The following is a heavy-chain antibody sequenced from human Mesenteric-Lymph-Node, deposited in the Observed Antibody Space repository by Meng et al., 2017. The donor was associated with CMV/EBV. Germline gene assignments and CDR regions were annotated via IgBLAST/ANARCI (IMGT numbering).Heavy chain of an antibody. D-gene: IGHD3-22*01. Sequence: SETLSLTCTVSGDSISDSINSYFWSWIRQSPGKGLEWIGHIHYSGSANYNPSLKSRVTISVDTSKNQFSLKVTSVTAADTAVYYCARVESYYDTPFQHWGRGTLVTVSS. CDR1: GDSISDSINSYF. CDR3: ARVESYYDTPFQH. J-gene: IGHJ1*01. V-gene: IGHV4-61*01. CDR2: IHYSGSA.